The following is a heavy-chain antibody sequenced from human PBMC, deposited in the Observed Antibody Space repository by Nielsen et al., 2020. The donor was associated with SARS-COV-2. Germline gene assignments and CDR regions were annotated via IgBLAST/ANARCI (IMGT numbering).Heavy chain of an antibody. J-gene: IGHJ3*02. D-gene: IGHD3-3*01. V-gene: IGHV1-2*06. Sequence: ASVKVSCKASGYTFTGYYMHWVRQAPGQGLEWMGRINPNSGGTNYAQKFQGRVNMTRDTSISTAYMELSRLRADDTAVYYCARLKRVDHAYAFDIWDQGTMVTVSS. CDR3: ARLKRVDHAYAFDI. CDR1: GYTFTGYY. CDR2: INPNSGGT.